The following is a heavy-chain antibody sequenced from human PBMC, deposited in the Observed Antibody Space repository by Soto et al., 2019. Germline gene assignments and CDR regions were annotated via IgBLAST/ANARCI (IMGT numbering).Heavy chain of an antibody. D-gene: IGHD2-15*01. J-gene: IGHJ6*02. V-gene: IGHV1-18*01. CDR1: GYTFTSYG. CDR2: ISAYNGNT. CDR3: ARAGYCSGGSCYPYYYGMDV. Sequence: QVQLVQSGAEVKKPGASVKVSCKASGYTFTSYGISWVRQAPGQGLEWMGWISAYNGNTNYAQKLQGRVTMTTDTSXXTXYKXLRSRRSDDTAVYYCARAGYCSGGSCYPYYYGMDVWGQGTTVTVSS.